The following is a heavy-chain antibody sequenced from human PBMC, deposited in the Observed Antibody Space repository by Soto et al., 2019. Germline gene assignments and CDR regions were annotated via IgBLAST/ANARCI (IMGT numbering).Heavy chain of an antibody. CDR1: GYTFTSYG. CDR3: ALGYCSSTSCSRPPYYYYYGMDV. J-gene: IGHJ6*02. V-gene: IGHV1-18*04. CDR2: ISAYNGNR. D-gene: IGHD2-2*01. Sequence: WASVKVSCKASGYTFTSYGISWVRQAPGQGLEWMGWISAYNGNRNYAQKLQGRVTMTTDTSTSTAYMELRSLRSDDTAVYYCALGYCSSTSCSRPPYYYYYGMDVWGQGTTVTVSS.